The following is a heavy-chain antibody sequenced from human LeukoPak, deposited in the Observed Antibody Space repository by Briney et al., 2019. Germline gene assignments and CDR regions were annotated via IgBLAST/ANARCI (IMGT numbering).Heavy chain of an antibody. CDR1: GGSISSYY. V-gene: IGHV4-59*01. J-gene: IGHJ6*03. CDR3: ARVSNGYYGSGGLDYYYYMDV. D-gene: IGHD3-10*01. CDR2: IYYSGST. Sequence: SETLSLTCTVSGGSISSYYWSWLRQPPGKGLEWVGYIYYSGSTNYNPSLKSRVTISVDTSKNQFSLKLSSVTAADTAVYYCARVSNGYYGSGGLDYYYYMDVWGKGTTVTVSS.